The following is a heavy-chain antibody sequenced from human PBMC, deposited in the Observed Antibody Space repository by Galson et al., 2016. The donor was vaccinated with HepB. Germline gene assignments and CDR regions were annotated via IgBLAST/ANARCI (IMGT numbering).Heavy chain of an antibody. CDR3: ARDPRKTRYQLLEVYYYYYGMDV. J-gene: IGHJ6*02. CDR2: INPYNGNT. CDR1: GYTFSNYG. D-gene: IGHD2-2*01. Sequence: SVKVSCKASGYTFSNYGISWVRQAPGQGLEWMGWINPYNGNTNYAQKLQGRVTMTTDTSTSTAYMELRSLRSDDTAVYYCARDPRKTRYQLLEVYYYYYGMDVWGQGTTVTVSS. V-gene: IGHV1-18*01.